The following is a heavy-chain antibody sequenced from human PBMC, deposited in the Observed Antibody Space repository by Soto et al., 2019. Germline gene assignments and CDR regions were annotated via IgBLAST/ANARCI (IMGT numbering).Heavy chain of an antibody. CDR3: ASGIRGVGAAGAVAWFDP. Sequence: SEALSVTCAVSDGSFSGYYWSWIRHPPGKGLEWIGEINHVGNTNYNPSLKSRVTISVDPSKKQFSLNLSSVTAADTAVYYCASGIRGVGAAGAVAWFDPWGQGTLVTVSS. CDR1: DGSFSGYY. CDR2: INHVGNT. J-gene: IGHJ5*02. V-gene: IGHV4-34*01. D-gene: IGHD6-13*01.